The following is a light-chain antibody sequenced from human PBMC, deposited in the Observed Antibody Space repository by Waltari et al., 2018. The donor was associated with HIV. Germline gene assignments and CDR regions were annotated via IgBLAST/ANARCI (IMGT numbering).Light chain of an antibody. CDR2: SNS. V-gene: IGLV1-44*01. Sequence: QSVLTQPPSASGTPGQRVTISCSGSSSKIGSNTVNWYQQLPGTAPKLLIYSNSQRPAGVPDRFSGPKSGTAASLAISGLQSEDEADYYCAAWHDSLNGSWVFGGGTKLTVL. J-gene: IGLJ3*02. CDR1: SSKIGSNT. CDR3: AAWHDSLNGSWV.